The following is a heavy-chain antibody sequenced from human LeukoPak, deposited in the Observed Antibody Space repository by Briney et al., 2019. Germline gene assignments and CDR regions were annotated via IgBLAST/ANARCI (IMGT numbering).Heavy chain of an antibody. CDR1: GFTFSNAW. D-gene: IGHD4-17*01. CDR2: INSDGSST. CDR3: ARDGAYGDYDY. Sequence: GGSLRLSCAASGFTFSNAWMSWVRQAPGKGLEWVGRINSDGSSTNYADSVKGRFTISRDNAKDTLYLQMNSLRAEDTAVYYCARDGAYGDYDYWGQGTLVTVSS. J-gene: IGHJ4*02. V-gene: IGHV3-74*01.